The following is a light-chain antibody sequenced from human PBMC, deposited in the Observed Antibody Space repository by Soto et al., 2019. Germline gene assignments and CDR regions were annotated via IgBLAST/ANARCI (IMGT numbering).Light chain of an antibody. V-gene: IGLV2-11*01. Sequence: QSVLTQPRSVSGSPGQSVTISCTGSSSDVGAYNFVSWYQRYPAKAPKLMIYDVNKRPSGVPDRFSGSKSGYTASLPISGLQAVDEADYYCCSYAGNYPKFGGGTKLTVL. CDR2: DVN. CDR3: CSYAGNYPK. J-gene: IGLJ3*02. CDR1: SSDVGAYNF.